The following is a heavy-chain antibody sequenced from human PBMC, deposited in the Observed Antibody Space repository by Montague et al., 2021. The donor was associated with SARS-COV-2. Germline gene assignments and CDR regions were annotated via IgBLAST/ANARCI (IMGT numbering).Heavy chain of an antibody. CDR3: AREDDYEGGGIFDY. D-gene: IGHD4-17*01. CDR2: ITASSSYI. V-gene: IGHV3-21*01. J-gene: IGHJ4*02. CDR1: GFIFRDYT. Sequence: SLILSCAASGFIFRDYTMNWVRQAPVKGLEWVSSITASSSYIYHXDSLKGRFTISRDNAKNSLFLQMNSLRAEDTAVYYCAREDDYEGGGIFDYWGQGTLVAVSS.